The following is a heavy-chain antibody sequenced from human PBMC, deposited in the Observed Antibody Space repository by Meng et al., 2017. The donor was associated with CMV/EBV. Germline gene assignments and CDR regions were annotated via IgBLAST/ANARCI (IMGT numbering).Heavy chain of an antibody. J-gene: IGHJ4*02. CDR1: GGSVSSGSYY. V-gene: IGHV4-61*01. CDR2: IYYSGST. Sequence: SETLSPTCTVSGGSVSSGSYYWSWILQPPGKGMDWIRYIYYSGSTNYNPSLKSRVTISVDTTKNQFSLKLSSVTAADTAEYYCARTVRDGYPAPFWNYWGQGTLVTVSS. CDR3: ARTVRDGYPAPFWNY. D-gene: IGHD5-24*01.